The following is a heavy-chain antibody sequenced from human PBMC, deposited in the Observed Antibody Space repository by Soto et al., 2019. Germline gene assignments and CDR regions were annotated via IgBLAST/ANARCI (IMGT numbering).Heavy chain of an antibody. Sequence: QVQLQESGPGLVKPSETLSLTCTVSGGSISSYYWSWIRQPPGKGLEWIGYIYYSGSTNYNPSLKSRVTISVDTSKNQFSLKLSSVTAADTAGYYCARVRWTVAGPGHFDYWGQGTLVTVSS. CDR1: GGSISSYY. V-gene: IGHV4-59*01. CDR2: IYYSGST. J-gene: IGHJ4*02. CDR3: ARVRWTVAGPGHFDY. D-gene: IGHD6-19*01.